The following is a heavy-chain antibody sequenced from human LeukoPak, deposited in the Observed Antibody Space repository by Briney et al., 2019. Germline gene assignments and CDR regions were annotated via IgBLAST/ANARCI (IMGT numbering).Heavy chain of an antibody. V-gene: IGHV3-48*01. CDR2: ISSSSSLI. J-gene: IGHJ6*03. Sequence: GGSLRLSCAASGFTFVSYNMNWVRQAPGKGLEWVSYISSSSSLIYYAGSVKGRFTVSRDSAKRSLYLQMNSLRAEDTAVYYCARDPYSGRYGDYYYYYMDVWGKGTTVTISS. D-gene: IGHD1-26*01. CDR1: GFTFVSYN. CDR3: ARDPYSGRYGDYYYYYMDV.